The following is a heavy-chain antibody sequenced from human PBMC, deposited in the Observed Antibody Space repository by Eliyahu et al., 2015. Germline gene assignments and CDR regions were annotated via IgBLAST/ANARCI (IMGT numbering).Heavy chain of an antibody. D-gene: IGHD2-15*01. J-gene: IGHJ4*02. CDR1: GGSXSXYY. CDR3: ASALGYCSGGSCYSSQEFDY. CDR2: IYYSGST. V-gene: IGHV4-59*01. Sequence: QVQLQESGPGLVKPSETLSLTCTXSGGSXSXYYWXXIRQPPGXGLEWIGYIYYSGSTNYNPSLKSRVTISVDTSKNQFSLKLSSVTAADTAVYYCASALGYCSGGSCYSSQEFDYWGQGTLVTVSS.